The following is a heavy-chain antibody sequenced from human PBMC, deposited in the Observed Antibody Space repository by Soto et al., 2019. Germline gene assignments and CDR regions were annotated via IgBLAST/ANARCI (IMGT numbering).Heavy chain of an antibody. J-gene: IGHJ4*02. CDR3: ATGGSTWNLVH. CDR2: MNPNSGKT. CDR1: GYTFTSYD. V-gene: IGHV1-8*01. Sequence: QVQLVQSGAEVKKPGASVKVSCKASGYTFTSYDFNWVRQATGQGPEWMGWMNPNSGKTGYAPKFQGRVTMSSNTSITTAHMELSSLRSEDAAVYYCATGGSTWNLVHWGQGTPVTVSS. D-gene: IGHD6-13*01.